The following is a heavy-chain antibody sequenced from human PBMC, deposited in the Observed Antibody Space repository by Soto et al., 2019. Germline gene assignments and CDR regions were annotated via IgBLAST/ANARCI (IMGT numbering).Heavy chain of an antibody. Sequence: EVQLVESGGGLVQPGGSLRLSCAASGFTFSSYWMSWVRQAPGKGLEWVANIKQDGSEKYYVDSVKGRFTISRDNAKNSLYLQMNSLRAEDTAVYYCARDLLYCSSTSCYSFPEYWGQGTLVTVSS. CDR2: IKQDGSEK. J-gene: IGHJ4*02. D-gene: IGHD2-2*01. V-gene: IGHV3-7*01. CDR3: ARDLLYCSSTSCYSFPEY. CDR1: GFTFSSYW.